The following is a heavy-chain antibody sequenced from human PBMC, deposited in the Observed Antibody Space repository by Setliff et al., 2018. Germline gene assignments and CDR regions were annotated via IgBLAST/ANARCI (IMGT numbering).Heavy chain of an antibody. V-gene: IGHV4-38-2*02. CDR3: ARTGTYRYFDY. J-gene: IGHJ4*02. Sequence: SETLSLTCSVSGYSIITGYYWAWIRRLPGRGLEWIGSLHRVGTFFYNPSLVSRATISVDTAQNQFSLRLTSVTAADTAVYYCARTGTYRYFDYWGQGALVTVSS. D-gene: IGHD1-1*01. CDR2: LHRVGTF. CDR1: GYSIITGYY.